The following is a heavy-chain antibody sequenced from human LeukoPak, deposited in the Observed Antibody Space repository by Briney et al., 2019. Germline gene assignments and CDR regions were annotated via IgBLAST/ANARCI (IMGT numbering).Heavy chain of an antibody. CDR1: GFTFGDYG. CDR3: ARDSTQPGPVVVGATYAGFDY. CDR2: ISWNGSST. Sequence: GGSLRLSCAASGFTFGDYGMSWVRQAPGKGLEWVSGISWNGSSTGYADSAKGRFTISRDNAKNSLYLQVNSLRAEDTALYYCARDSTQPGPVVVGATYAGFDYWGQGTLVTVSS. J-gene: IGHJ4*02. V-gene: IGHV3-20*04. D-gene: IGHD2-15*01.